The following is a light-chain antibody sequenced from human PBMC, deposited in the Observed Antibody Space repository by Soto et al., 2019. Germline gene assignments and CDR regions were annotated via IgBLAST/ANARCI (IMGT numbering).Light chain of an antibody. CDR3: LLSYDATNVV. J-gene: IGLJ2*01. CDR1: TGAVTNGHT. V-gene: IGLV7-46*01. CDR2: DTS. Sequence: QAVVTQEPSLTVSPGGTVTLTCGSSTGAVTNGHTPYWFQQKPGQAPRTLIYDTSNKHSWTPARFSGPLLGGKAALTLSGAQPEDEAEYYCLLSYDATNVVFGGGTKLTVL.